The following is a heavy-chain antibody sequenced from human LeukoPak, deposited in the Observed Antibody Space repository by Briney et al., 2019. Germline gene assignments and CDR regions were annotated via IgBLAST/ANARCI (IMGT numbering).Heavy chain of an antibody. CDR2: ISAYNGNT. Sequence: ASVKVSCKASGYTFNSYGISWVRQAPGQGPEWMGWISAYNGNTKYAQKIQGRVTMTTDTSTRTAYMELRSLRSDDTAVYYCARDYTSAEWLGFAFDVWGQGTMISVSS. CDR1: GYTFNSYG. D-gene: IGHD6-19*01. J-gene: IGHJ3*01. CDR3: ARDYTSAEWLGFAFDV. V-gene: IGHV1-18*01.